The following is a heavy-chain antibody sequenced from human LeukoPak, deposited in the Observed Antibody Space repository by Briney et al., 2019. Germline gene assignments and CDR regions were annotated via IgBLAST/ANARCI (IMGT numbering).Heavy chain of an antibody. J-gene: IGHJ4*02. Sequence: GGSLRLSCAASGFTFSSYSMNWVRQAPGKGLEWVSSISSSSSYIYYAGSVKGRFTISRDNAKNSLYLQMNSMRAEDTAVYYCARDLSGYWGQGTLVTVSS. D-gene: IGHD1-26*01. V-gene: IGHV3-21*01. CDR2: ISSSSSYI. CDR1: GFTFSSYS. CDR3: ARDLSGY.